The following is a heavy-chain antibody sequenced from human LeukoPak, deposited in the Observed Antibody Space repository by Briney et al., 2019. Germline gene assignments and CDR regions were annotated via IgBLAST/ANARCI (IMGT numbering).Heavy chain of an antibody. D-gene: IGHD3-10*01. CDR3: ARTLYGSGSIPFDY. V-gene: IGHV3-72*01. Sequence: GGSLRLSCAASGFTLSDHYIDWVRQAPGKGLEWIGRARNKANGYTTEYAASVKGRFTISRDDSKNSLYLQMNSPKTEDTAVYYCARTLYGSGSIPFDYWGQGTLVTVSS. CDR1: GFTLSDHY. CDR2: ARNKANGYTT. J-gene: IGHJ4*02.